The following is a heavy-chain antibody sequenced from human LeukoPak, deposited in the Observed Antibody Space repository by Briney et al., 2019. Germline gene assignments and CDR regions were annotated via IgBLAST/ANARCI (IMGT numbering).Heavy chain of an antibody. J-gene: IGHJ4*02. CDR1: GYSFTSYW. D-gene: IGHD6-13*01. CDR3: ARISLYSRRRGYFDY. CDR2: IYPGDSDA. V-gene: IGHV5-51*01. Sequence: GESLKISCKGSGYSFTSYWIGCVRQMPGKGLEWMGIIYPGDSDARFSPSFQGQVTISADKSISTAYLQWNSLKASDTAMYYCARISLYSRRRGYFDYWGQGTLVTVSS.